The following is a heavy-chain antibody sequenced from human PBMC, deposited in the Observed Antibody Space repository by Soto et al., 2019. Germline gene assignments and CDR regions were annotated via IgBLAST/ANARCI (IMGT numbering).Heavy chain of an antibody. V-gene: IGHV3-23*01. CDR2: ISGSGGST. CDR1: GFTFSSYA. CDR3: ASLWVDTAMASDY. D-gene: IGHD5-18*01. J-gene: IGHJ4*02. Sequence: GGSLRLSCAASGFTFSSYAMSWVRQAPGKGLEWVSAISGSGGSTYYADSVKGRFTISRDNSKNTLYLQMNSLRAEDTVVYYCASLWVDTAMASDYWGQGTLVTVSS.